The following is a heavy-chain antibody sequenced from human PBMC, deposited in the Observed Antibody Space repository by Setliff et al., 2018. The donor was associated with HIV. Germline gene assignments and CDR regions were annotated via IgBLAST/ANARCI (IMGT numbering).Heavy chain of an antibody. D-gene: IGHD6-19*01. CDR1: GGSFSSYY. V-gene: IGHV4-34*01. CDR3: ARVPGYSSGTSYMDV. CDR2: INHSGST. J-gene: IGHJ6*03. Sequence: SETLSLTCAVYGGSFSSYYWSWIRQPPGKGLEWIGEINHSGSTNYNPSLKSRVTISVDTSKNQFSLKLRSVTAADRAVYYCARVPGYSSGTSYMDVWGKGTTVTVSS.